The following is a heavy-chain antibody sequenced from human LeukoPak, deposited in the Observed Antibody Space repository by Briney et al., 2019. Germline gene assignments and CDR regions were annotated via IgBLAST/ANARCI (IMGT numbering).Heavy chain of an antibody. CDR1: GFTFSSYA. Sequence: PGGSLRLSCAASGFTFSSYAMSWVRQAPGKGLECISGFSGSGGSTYYADSVKGRFTISRDNAKNSLYLQMNSLRAEDTAVYYCARDLDYYDSSGYYYYILDYWGQGTLVTVSS. CDR3: ARDLDYYDSSGYYYYILDY. V-gene: IGHV3-23*01. D-gene: IGHD3-22*01. J-gene: IGHJ4*02. CDR2: FSGSGGST.